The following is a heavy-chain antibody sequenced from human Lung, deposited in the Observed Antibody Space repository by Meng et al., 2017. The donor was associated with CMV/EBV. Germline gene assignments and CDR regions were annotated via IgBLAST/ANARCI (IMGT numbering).Heavy chain of an antibody. CDR1: GDSITNHNW. CDR2: IPHRGSS. J-gene: IGHJ1*01. D-gene: IGHD3-10*01. Sequence: QGEWRESGPARVKPSDTLSLTCAVSGDSITNHNWWAWVRQPPGKGLEWIGEIPHRGSSAYNPSLKSRVSMSIDKSKNQFSLKLTSVTAADTAVYHCLRRSGGSVWGQGTLVTVSS. CDR3: LRRSGGSV. V-gene: IGHV4-4*02.